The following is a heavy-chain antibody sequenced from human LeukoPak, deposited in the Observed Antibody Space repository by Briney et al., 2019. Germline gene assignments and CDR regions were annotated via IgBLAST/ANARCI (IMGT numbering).Heavy chain of an antibody. CDR2: IYSGGST. J-gene: IGHJ4*02. Sequence: GGSLRLSCAASGFIVSSNYMSWVRQAPGKGLEWVSVIYSGGSTYYADSVKGRFTISRDNSKNTLYLQMNSLRAEDAAVYYCARVIGAGGTDYWGQGTLVTVSS. D-gene: IGHD6-13*01. V-gene: IGHV3-53*01. CDR1: GFIVSSNY. CDR3: ARVIGAGGTDY.